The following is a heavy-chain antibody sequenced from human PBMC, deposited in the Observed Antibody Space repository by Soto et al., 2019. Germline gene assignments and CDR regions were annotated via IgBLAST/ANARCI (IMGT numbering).Heavy chain of an antibody. D-gene: IGHD4-17*01. CDR2: IYYSGST. CDR3: ARDYGDYDYYYYGMDV. Sequence: SETLSLTCTVSGGSVSSGSYYWSWIRQPPGKGLEWIGYIYYSGSTNYNPSLKSRVTISVDTSKNQFSLKLSSVTAADTAVYYFARDYGDYDYYYYGMDVWGQGTTVTVSS. CDR1: GGSVSSGSYY. V-gene: IGHV4-61*01. J-gene: IGHJ6*02.